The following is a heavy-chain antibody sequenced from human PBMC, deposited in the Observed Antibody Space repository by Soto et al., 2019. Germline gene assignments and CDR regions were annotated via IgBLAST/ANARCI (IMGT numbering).Heavy chain of an antibody. CDR1: GFTVSSNY. CDR2: IYSGGST. CDR3: ARDYYDSSGSALDY. D-gene: IGHD3-22*01. V-gene: IGHV3-66*01. J-gene: IGHJ4*02. Sequence: PGGSLRLSCAASGFTVSSNYMSWVRQAPGKGLEWVSVIYSGGSTYYADSVKGRFTISRDNSKNTLYLQMNSLRAEDTAVYYCARDYYDSSGSALDYWGQGTLVTVSS.